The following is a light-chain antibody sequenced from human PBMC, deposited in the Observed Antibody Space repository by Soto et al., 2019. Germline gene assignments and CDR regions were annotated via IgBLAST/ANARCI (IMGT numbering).Light chain of an antibody. Sequence: DIQMTRSHSSLSASVGDRVTITCRASQSISSWLAWYQQKPGKAPKLLIYDASSLESGVPSRFSGSGSGTEFTLTISSLQPDDFATYYCQQYNSYSWTFGQGTEVDI. V-gene: IGKV1-5*01. J-gene: IGKJ1*01. CDR3: QQYNSYSWT. CDR1: QSISSW. CDR2: DAS.